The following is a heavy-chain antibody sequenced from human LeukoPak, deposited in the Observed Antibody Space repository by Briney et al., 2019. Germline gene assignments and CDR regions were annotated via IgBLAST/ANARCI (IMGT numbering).Heavy chain of an antibody. V-gene: IGHV1-69*13. Sequence: GASVKVSCKASGGTFSSYAISWVRQAPGQGLEWMGGIIPIFTTANYAQKFQGRVTITADESTSTAYMELGRLRSDDTAVYYCEARVQGGYDLRPFDYWGQGTLVTVSS. J-gene: IGHJ4*02. CDR3: EARVQGGYDLRPFDY. CDR2: IIPIFTTA. CDR1: GGTFSSYA. D-gene: IGHD5-12*01.